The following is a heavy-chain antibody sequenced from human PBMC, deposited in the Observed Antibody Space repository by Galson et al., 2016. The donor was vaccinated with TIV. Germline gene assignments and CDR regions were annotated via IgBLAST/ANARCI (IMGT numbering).Heavy chain of an antibody. V-gene: IGHV1-46*03. CDR1: GNIFTRDY. D-gene: IGHD7-27*01. CDR3: IRYLGRLRDF. Sequence: SVTVSCKASGNIFTRDYVHWVRQAPGQGLEWMGVIDPTYGGTTFAQKFQALVTMTRDTSTSTGCMAVSGLKSDDTAVYYCIRYLGRLRDFWGQGTLVTVSS. J-gene: IGHJ4*02. CDR2: IDPTYGGT.